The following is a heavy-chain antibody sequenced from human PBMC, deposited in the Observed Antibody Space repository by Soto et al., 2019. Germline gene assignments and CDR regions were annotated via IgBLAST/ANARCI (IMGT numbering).Heavy chain of an antibody. CDR3: AKVGSRWLQFNHFDY. D-gene: IGHD5-12*01. Sequence: QVQLVESGGGVVQPGRSLRLSCAASGFTFSSYGMHWVHQAPGKGLEWVAVISYDGSNKYYADSVKGRFTISRDNSKNTLYLQLNSLRAEDTAVYYCAKVGSRWLQFNHFDYWGQGTLVTVSS. V-gene: IGHV3-30*18. CDR2: ISYDGSNK. CDR1: GFTFSSYG. J-gene: IGHJ4*02.